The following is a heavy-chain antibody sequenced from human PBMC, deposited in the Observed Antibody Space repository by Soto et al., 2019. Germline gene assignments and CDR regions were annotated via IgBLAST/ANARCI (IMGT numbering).Heavy chain of an antibody. J-gene: IGHJ4*02. CDR2: IRHDGREQ. CDR1: GFRFQTYW. V-gene: IGHV3-7*03. D-gene: IGHD6-19*01. Sequence: EALLVESGGGLVQPGGSLRLSCVGSGFRFQTYWMSWLRQTPGRGLEWVANIRHDGREQHYVDSVRGRFTISRDNAKNSLYLQMNSLRADDTAVYYCVRDGSGWSAYWGQGTLVTVSS. CDR3: VRDGSGWSAY.